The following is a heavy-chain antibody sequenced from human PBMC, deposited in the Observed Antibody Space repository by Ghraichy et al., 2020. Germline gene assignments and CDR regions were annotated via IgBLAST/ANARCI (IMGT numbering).Heavy chain of an antibody. V-gene: IGHV1-18*01. CDR3: VRSLSPDYCDS. J-gene: IGHJ4*02. CDR2: INTYNGNT. CDR1: GYTFTSYG. Sequence: ASVKVSCKASGYTFTSYGVAWVRQAPGEGLEWMGWINTYNGNTNYAQKVQGRVTMTTDTSTSTAYMDLRTLTSDETAIYYCVRSLSPDYCDSWGQGTLVTVSS.